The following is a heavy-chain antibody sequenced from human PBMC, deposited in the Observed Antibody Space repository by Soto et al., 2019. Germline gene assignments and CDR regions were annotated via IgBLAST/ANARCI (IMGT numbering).Heavy chain of an antibody. J-gene: IGHJ4*02. Sequence: ASVKVSCKGSGYTITGYYMHWGRQAPGQGLEWMGWINPNSGGTNYAQKFQGWVTMTRDTSISTAYMELSRLRSDDTAVYYCARLGSGGEYWFDYWGQGTLVTVSS. D-gene: IGHD6-19*01. CDR1: GYTITGYY. V-gene: IGHV1-2*04. CDR3: ARLGSGGEYWFDY. CDR2: INPNSGGT.